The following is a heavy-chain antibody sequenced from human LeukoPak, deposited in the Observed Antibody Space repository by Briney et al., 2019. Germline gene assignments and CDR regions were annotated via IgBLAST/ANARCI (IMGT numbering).Heavy chain of an antibody. V-gene: IGHV1-2*02. CDR2: INPNSGGT. D-gene: IGHD2-21*02. J-gene: IGHJ5*02. Sequence: ASVKVSCKASGYTFTGYYMHWVRQAPGQGLEWMGWINPNSGGTNYAQKFQGRVTMTRDTSISTAYMELSRLRSDDTAVYYCARTRKEPPYQKTATGGSWFDPWGQGTLVTVSS. CDR3: ARTRKEPPYQKTATGGSWFDP. CDR1: GYTFTGYY.